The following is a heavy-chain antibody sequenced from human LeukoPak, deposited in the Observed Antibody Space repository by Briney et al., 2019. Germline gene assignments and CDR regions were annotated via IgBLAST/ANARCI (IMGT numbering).Heavy chain of an antibody. J-gene: IGHJ4*02. CDR2: IYHSGST. CDR1: VSFIRTGNY. Sequence: SETLSLTCTVSVSFIRTGNYWGWVRQAPGKGLEWIGTIYHSGSTSYNPSLKSRVTISVDTSNNHLSLKMNSVTVADTAVYYCVRVSGSFFREFDVWGQGALVTVSS. D-gene: IGHD1-26*01. CDR3: VRVSGSFFREFDV. V-gene: IGHV4-38-2*02.